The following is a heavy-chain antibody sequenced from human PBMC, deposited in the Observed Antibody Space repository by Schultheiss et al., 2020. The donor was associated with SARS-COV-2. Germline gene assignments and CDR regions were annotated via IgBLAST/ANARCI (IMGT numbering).Heavy chain of an antibody. Sequence: GGSLRLSCAASGFTFDDYGMSWVRQAPGKGLEWVSAISGSGGSTYYADSVKGRFTISRDNSKNTLYLQMNSLRAEDTAVYYCARAGVAGTFVDYWGQGTLVTVSS. J-gene: IGHJ4*02. CDR1: GFTFDDYG. D-gene: IGHD6-19*01. CDR3: ARAGVAGTFVDY. CDR2: ISGSGGST. V-gene: IGHV3-23*01.